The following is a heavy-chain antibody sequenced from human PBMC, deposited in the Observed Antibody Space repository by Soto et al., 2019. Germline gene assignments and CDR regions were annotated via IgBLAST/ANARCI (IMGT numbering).Heavy chain of an antibody. D-gene: IGHD5-18*01. CDR2: IYYSGST. Sequence: FETLSLRWTVSGGSSSSYCWSCIRQPPGKGLEWIGYIYYSGSTNYNPSLNGRVTISVDTSKNQFALKLSSVTAADTAVYYCEGDNGDTATVLAYWGKGTLVPVSS. V-gene: IGHV4-59*01. CDR1: GGSSSSYC. CDR3: EGDNGDTATVLAY. J-gene: IGHJ4*02.